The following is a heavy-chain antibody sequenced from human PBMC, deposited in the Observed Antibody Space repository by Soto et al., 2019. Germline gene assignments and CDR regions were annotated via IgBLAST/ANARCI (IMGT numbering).Heavy chain of an antibody. CDR2: ISTYNGNT. CDR3: VRDRAVIGTTGRYNGFDP. Sequence: QVQLVQSGVEVKKPGASVKVSCKASGYTFTTYGITWVRQAPGQGLEWMGWISTYNGNTNYAQKLQGRVTMTTDTSASTAYMEVRSLKSDDTAVYYCVRDRAVIGTTGRYNGFDPWGQGTLVLVSS. D-gene: IGHD1-1*01. J-gene: IGHJ5*02. V-gene: IGHV1-18*01. CDR1: GYTFTTYG.